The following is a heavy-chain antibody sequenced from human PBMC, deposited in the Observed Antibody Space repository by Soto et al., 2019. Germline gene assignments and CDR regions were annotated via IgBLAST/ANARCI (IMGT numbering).Heavy chain of an antibody. J-gene: IGHJ6*02. CDR3: ASDLSGRADV. CDR1: GFTFSSYW. Sequence: EVQLVESGGGLVRPGGSLRLSCAASGFTFSSYWMHWVRQAPGKGLVWVSRMNEDGGTTDYADSVKGRFTISRDNAKNTLYLQMNSRRAEDTAVYYCASDLSGRADVWGQETTVTVSS. CDR2: MNEDGGTT. V-gene: IGHV3-74*02. D-gene: IGHD3-10*01.